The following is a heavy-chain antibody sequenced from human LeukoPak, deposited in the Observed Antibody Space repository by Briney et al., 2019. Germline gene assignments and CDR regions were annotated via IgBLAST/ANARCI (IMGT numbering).Heavy chain of an antibody. CDR2: IKSKDVGGTA. CDR3: TTTQYSDSSLRY. J-gene: IGHJ4*02. D-gene: IGHD1-26*01. V-gene: IGHV3-15*01. Sequence: PGGSLRLSGAASGFIFSDKWMAWVRHAPGRGLEWGARIKSKDVGGTAANAAPVEGRFTISRDDSKNTLYLQMNSLKTEDTAVYYCTTTQYSDSSLRYWGQGTPVTVSS. CDR1: GFIFSDKW.